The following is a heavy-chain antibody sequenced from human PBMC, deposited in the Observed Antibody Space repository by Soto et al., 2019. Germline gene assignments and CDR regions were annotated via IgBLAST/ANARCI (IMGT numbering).Heavy chain of an antibody. CDR1: GFTFSSYA. CDR3: AKEYYYDSSGYRGFGVSDY. V-gene: IGHV3-23*01. J-gene: IGHJ4*02. CDR2: ISGSGGST. D-gene: IGHD3-22*01. Sequence: PGGSLRLSSAASGFTFSSYAMSWVRQAPGKGLEWVSAISGSGGSTYYADSVKGRFTISRDNSKNTLYLQMNSLRAEDTAVYYCAKEYYYDSSGYRGFGVSDYWGQGTLVTVSS.